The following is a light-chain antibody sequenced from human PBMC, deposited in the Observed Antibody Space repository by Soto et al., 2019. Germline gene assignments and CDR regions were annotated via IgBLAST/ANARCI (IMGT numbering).Light chain of an antibody. V-gene: IGKV2-28*01. J-gene: IGKJ1*01. CDR1: HSLLHSNGYNY. Sequence: DIVMTQSPLSLPVTPGEQASISCRSSHSLLHSNGYNYLDWYLQKTGQPPKMVIYWESTRESGVPDRLSGTGSGTDLNLTISSLQAEDVAVYYCQKYYSIPKTFGQGTKVDIK. CDR2: WES. CDR3: QKYYSIPKT.